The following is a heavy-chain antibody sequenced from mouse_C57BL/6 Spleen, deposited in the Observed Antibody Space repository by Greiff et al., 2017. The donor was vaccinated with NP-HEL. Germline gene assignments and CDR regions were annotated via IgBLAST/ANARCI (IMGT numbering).Heavy chain of an antibody. CDR2: INPNNGGT. D-gene: IGHD1-1*01. CDR3: ARWTTVVANYYAMDY. Sequence: VHVKQSGPELVKPGASVKMSCKASGYTFTDYNMHWVKQSHGKSLEWIGYINPNNGGTSYNQKFKGKATLTVNKSSSTAYMELRSLTSEDSAVYYCARWTTVVANYYAMDYWGQGTSVTVSS. V-gene: IGHV1-22*01. CDR1: GYTFTDYN. J-gene: IGHJ4*01.